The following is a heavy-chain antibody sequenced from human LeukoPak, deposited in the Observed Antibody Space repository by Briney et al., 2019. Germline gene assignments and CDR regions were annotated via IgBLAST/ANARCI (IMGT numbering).Heavy chain of an antibody. CDR1: RFSFSNYG. Sequence: GGSLRLSCVASRFSFSNYGMHWVRQAPGKGLEGVTYIRYDGSNKYYADSVKGRFTISRDNSKNTLYLQMNSLRAEDTAVYYCAAKVELRSNGPYFNSWGQGTLVTVSS. CDR2: IRYDGSNK. D-gene: IGHD1-7*01. V-gene: IGHV3-30*02. J-gene: IGHJ4*02. CDR3: AAKVELRSNGPYFNS.